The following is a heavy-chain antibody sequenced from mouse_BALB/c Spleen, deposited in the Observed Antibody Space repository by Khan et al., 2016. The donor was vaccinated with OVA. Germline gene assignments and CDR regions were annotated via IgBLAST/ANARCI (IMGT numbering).Heavy chain of an antibody. D-gene: IGHD1-1*02. CDR3: ARSNYGAFAY. V-gene: IGHV5-9*03. J-gene: IGHJ3*01. Sequence: EVELVESGGGLVKPGGSLKLSCAASGFTFSSFSMSWVRQTPEKRLEWVATIRSGGANTYYPDSVKGRFTISRDNAKNNLYLQMSSMRSEDTALYCCARSNYGAFAYWGQGTLVTGSA. CDR1: GFTFSSFS. CDR2: IRSGGANT.